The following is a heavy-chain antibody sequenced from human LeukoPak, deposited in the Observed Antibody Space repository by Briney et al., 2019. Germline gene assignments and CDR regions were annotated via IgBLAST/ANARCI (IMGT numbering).Heavy chain of an antibody. CDR3: ARGGLGSYFDY. CDR2: ISSNWGST. J-gene: IGHJ4*02. V-gene: IGHV3-64*01. CDR1: GFTFSSYW. Sequence: GGSLRLSCAASGFTFSSYWMSWFRQAPGKGLEYVLAISSNWGSTYYANSVKGRFTISRDNSKNTLYLQMGSLRAEDMAVYYCARGGLGSYFDYWGQGTLVTVSS. D-gene: IGHD6-19*01.